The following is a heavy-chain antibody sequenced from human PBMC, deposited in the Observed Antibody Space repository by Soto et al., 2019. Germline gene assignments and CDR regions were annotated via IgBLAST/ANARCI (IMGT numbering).Heavy chain of an antibody. CDR2: ISGSGEMT. V-gene: IGHV3-23*01. D-gene: IGHD1-1*01. CDR1: GFTFRGDA. CDR3: ARSEMTYNWND. J-gene: IGHJ4*02. Sequence: GGSLRLSCAASGFTFRGDAMSWVRQAPGKGLEWVSSISGSGEMTHYAESVKGRFTISRDNSKNTLYLQMESLRAEDTALYYCARSEMTYNWNDWGQGTWSPSPQ.